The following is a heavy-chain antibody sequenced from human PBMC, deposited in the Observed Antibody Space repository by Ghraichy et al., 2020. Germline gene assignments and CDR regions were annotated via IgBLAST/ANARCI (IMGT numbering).Heavy chain of an antibody. CDR2: ISYDGSNK. D-gene: IGHD2-21*02. Sequence: GGSLRLSCAASGFTFSRYTMHWVRQAPGKGLEWVAVISYDGSNKYYADSVKGRLTISRDNSKSTLYLQMNSLRGDDTAVYYCARGTIADCGGDCYPIDYWGQGTLVTVSS. CDR3: ARGTIADCGGDCYPIDY. CDR1: GFTFSRYT. V-gene: IGHV3-30*04. J-gene: IGHJ4*02.